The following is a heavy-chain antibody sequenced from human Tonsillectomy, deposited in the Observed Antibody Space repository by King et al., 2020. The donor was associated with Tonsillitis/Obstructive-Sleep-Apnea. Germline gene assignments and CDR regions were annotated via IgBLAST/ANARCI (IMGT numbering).Heavy chain of an antibody. Sequence: VQLVESGGGVVQPGRSLRLSCAASGFTFSSYAMHWVRQAPGKGLEWVAAISYDGSNKHDADSVKGRFTISRDNSKNTLYLQMNSLRAEDTAVYYCAREWGGDTPIVPYFDYWGQGTLVTVSS. J-gene: IGHJ4*02. CDR3: AREWGGDTPIVPYFDY. CDR1: GFTFSSYA. V-gene: IGHV3-30*01. D-gene: IGHD3-16*01. CDR2: ISYDGSNK.